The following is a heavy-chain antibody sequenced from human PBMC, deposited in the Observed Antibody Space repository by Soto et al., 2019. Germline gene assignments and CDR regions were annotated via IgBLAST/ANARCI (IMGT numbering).Heavy chain of an antibody. V-gene: IGHV1-18*01. CDR2: ISAYNGNT. CDR3: ARGRYYDFWSGQDAIDI. CDR1: GYTFTSYG. D-gene: IGHD3-3*01. J-gene: IGHJ3*02. Sequence: ASVKVSCKASGYTFTSYGISWVRQAPGQGLEWMGWISAYNGNTNYAQKLQGRVTMTTDTSTSTAYMELRSLRSDDTAVYYCARGRYYDFWSGQDAIDIWGQGTMVTVSS.